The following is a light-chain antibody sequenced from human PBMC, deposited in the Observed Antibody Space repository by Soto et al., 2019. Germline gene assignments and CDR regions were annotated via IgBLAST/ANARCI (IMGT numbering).Light chain of an antibody. CDR1: QTVRNNY. J-gene: IGKJ4*01. CDR3: QQFSSYPLT. Sequence: EFVLTQSPGTLSLSPGERDTLSCRASQTVRNNYLAWYQQKPGQAPRLLIYDASSRATGIPDRFSGGGSGTDFTLTISRLEPEDFAVYSCQQFSSYPLTFGGGTKVEIK. CDR2: DAS. V-gene: IGKV3-20*01.